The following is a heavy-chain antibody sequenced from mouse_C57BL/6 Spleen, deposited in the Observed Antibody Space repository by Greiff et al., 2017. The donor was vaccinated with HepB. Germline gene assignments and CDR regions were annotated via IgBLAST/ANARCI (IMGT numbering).Heavy chain of an antibody. Sequence: QVQLQQSGPELVKPGASVKISCKASGYAFSSSWMNWVKQRPGKGLEWIGRIYPGDGDTNYNGKFKGKATLTADKSSSTAYMQLSSLTSEDSAVYFCARGIYYYGSSVTGAMDYWGQGTSVTVSS. V-gene: IGHV1-82*01. CDR1: GYAFSSSW. J-gene: IGHJ4*01. CDR3: ARGIYYYGSSVTGAMDY. CDR2: IYPGDGDT. D-gene: IGHD1-1*01.